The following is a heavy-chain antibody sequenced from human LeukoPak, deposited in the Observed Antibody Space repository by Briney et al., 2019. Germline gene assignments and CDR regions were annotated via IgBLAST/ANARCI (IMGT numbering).Heavy chain of an antibody. V-gene: IGHV3-15*01. CDR1: GFTFSDAW. J-gene: IGHJ4*02. CDR2: IKTKGEGGTV. CDR3: MSDLDN. Sequence: GGSLRLSCATSGFTFSDAWMTWVRQAQGKGLEWVGRIKTKGEGGTVDYAEPVKGRFTISRDDSKNTFYLQMNSLKTEDTAMYYCMSDLDNWGQGTPVTVSS.